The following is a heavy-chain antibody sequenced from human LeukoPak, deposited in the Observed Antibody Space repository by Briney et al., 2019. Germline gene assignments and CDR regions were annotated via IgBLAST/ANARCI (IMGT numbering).Heavy chain of an antibody. J-gene: IGHJ4*02. Sequence: LSGGSLRLSCAASGFTFSSYSMNWVRQAPGKGLEWVSYISSSSSTIYYADSVKGRFTISRDNAKNTLHLQMNSLRGEDTAVYYCVRGARVSGTASDYWGQGTLVTVSS. CDR1: GFTFSSYS. D-gene: IGHD3-10*01. CDR2: ISSSSSTI. CDR3: VRGARVSGTASDY. V-gene: IGHV3-48*04.